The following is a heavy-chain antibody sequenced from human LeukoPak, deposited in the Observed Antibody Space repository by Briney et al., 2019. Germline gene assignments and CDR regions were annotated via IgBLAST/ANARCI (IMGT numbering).Heavy chain of an antibody. CDR3: ARHPHYYFDNSAR. Sequence: SETLSLTCTVSGDSVRTSNSYWGWIRQPPGKGLEWIVSMYYSGNTYYNPSLKSRVTISVDTSKNQLSLRLSSVTAADTAVYYCARHPHYYFDNSARWGQGTLVTVSS. CDR2: MYYSGNT. J-gene: IGHJ4*02. CDR1: GDSVRTSNSY. D-gene: IGHD3-22*01. V-gene: IGHV4-39*01.